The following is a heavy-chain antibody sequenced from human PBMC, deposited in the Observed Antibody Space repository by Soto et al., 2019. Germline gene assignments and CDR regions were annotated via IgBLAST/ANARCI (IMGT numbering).Heavy chain of an antibody. V-gene: IGHV3-30*18. Sequence: QVQLVESGGGVVQPGRSLRLSCTASGFAFNNYGMHWIRQAPGKGLEWVALISFDGSNKYYADSMKGRFTISRDNSRNTLYLQMNSLRDEDTAVYYCANDEREDFYDSSGYPQQDYWGQGTLVTVSS. D-gene: IGHD3-22*01. CDR2: ISFDGSNK. CDR3: ANDEREDFYDSSGYPQQDY. J-gene: IGHJ4*02. CDR1: GFAFNNYG.